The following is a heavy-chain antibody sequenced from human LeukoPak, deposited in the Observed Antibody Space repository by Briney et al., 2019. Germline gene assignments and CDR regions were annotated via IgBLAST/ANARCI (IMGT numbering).Heavy chain of an antibody. D-gene: IGHD5-18*01. CDR1: GFTFSSYG. CDR2: ISYDGSNK. J-gene: IGHJ4*02. V-gene: IGHV3-30*18. Sequence: GGSLRLSCAASGFTFSSYGMHWVRQAPGEGLEWVAVISYDGSNKYYADSVKGRFTISRDNSKNTLYLQMNSLRAEDTAVYYCAKGFNSWIQLWSFDYWGQGTLVTVSS. CDR3: AKGFNSWIQLWSFDY.